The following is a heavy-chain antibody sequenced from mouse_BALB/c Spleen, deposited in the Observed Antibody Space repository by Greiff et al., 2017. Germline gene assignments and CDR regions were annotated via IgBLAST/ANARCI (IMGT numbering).Heavy chain of an antibody. Sequence: QVQLKQSGAELMKPGASVKISCKASGYTFSSYWIEWVKQRPGHGLEWIGEILPGSGSTNYNEKFKGKATFTADTSSNTAYMQLSRLTSEDSAVYYCARRDYGYVDDGGEGTTRTVSA. J-gene: IGHJ2*01. CDR1: GYTFSSYW. D-gene: IGHD1-1*01. CDR3: ARRDYGYVDD. V-gene: IGHV1-9*01. CDR2: ILPGSGST.